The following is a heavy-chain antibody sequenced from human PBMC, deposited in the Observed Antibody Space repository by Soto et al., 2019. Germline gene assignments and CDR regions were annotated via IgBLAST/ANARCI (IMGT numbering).Heavy chain of an antibody. V-gene: IGHV4-38-2*01. CDR3: ARAPDTYDYVWGSFFDY. CDR2: IYHSGTT. J-gene: IGHJ4*02. Sequence: SETLSLTCAVSGGSIISNYWWAWIRQSPGEGLVWIGSIYHSGTTYYNPSLESRVIISVDTSKNQFSLKLSSVTAADTAVYYCARAPDTYDYVWGSFFDYWGQGTLVTVSS. CDR1: GGSIISNYW. D-gene: IGHD3-16*01.